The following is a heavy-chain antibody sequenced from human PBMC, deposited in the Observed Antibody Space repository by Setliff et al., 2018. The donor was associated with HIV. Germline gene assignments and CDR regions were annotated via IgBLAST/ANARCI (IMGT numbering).Heavy chain of an antibody. CDR2: ISYSGST. Sequence: PSETLSLTCTLSGFSISSDGFYWNWIRQRPGKGLEWIGYISYSGSTQYNPSFKSRVTISVDTSKNQFSLKLSSVTAADTAVYYCNIYYYYYMDVWGKGTTVTVCS. J-gene: IGHJ6*03. CDR3: NIYYYYYMDV. CDR1: GFSISSDGFY. V-gene: IGHV4-31*09.